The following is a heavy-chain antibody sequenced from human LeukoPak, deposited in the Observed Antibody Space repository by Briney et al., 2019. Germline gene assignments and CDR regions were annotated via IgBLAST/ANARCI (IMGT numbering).Heavy chain of an antibody. Sequence: GGSLRLPCSASGVTTSSYAMHRVRHAPGKGRVWVAVIACDGSNKYYADSVKGRFTISRDNAKNSLYLEMNSLRPEDTAFYYCAKDRGRRGSAMVNDYWGQGIMVTVSS. J-gene: IGHJ4*02. CDR1: GVTTSSYA. CDR3: AKDRGRRGSAMVNDY. CDR2: IACDGSNK. D-gene: IGHD5-18*01. V-gene: IGHV3-30-3*01.